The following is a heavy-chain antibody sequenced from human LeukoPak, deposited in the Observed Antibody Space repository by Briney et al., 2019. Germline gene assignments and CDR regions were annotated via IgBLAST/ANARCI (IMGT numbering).Heavy chain of an antibody. D-gene: IGHD5-12*01. CDR1: GGSIRSSNW. J-gene: IGHJ6*03. CDR2: IYYSGST. Sequence: SGTLSLTCAVSGGSIRSSNWWSWVRQPPGKGLEWIGYIYYSGSTNYNPSLKSRVTISVDTSKNQFSLKLSSVTAADTAVYYCARDRGGYDFYYYYYMDVWGKGTTVTISS. CDR3: ARDRGGYDFYYYYYMDV. V-gene: IGHV4-4*02.